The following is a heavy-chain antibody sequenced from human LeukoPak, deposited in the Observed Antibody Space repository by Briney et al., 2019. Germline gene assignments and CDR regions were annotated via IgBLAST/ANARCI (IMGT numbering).Heavy chain of an antibody. D-gene: IGHD2-2*01. J-gene: IGHJ4*02. CDR1: GGSISSYY. V-gene: IGHV4-59*08. Sequence: SETLSLTCTVSGGSISSYYWSWIRQPPGKGLEWIGYIYYSGSTNYNPSLKSRVTISVDTSKNQFSLKLSSVTAADTAVYYCAGGSTSSLDYWGQGTLVTVSS. CDR3: AGGSTSSLDY. CDR2: IYYSGST.